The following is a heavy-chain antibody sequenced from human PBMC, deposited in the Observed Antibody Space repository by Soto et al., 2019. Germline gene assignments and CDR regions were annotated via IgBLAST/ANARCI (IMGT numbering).Heavy chain of an antibody. J-gene: IGHJ4*02. CDR1: GYTFTSYG. V-gene: IGHV1-18*01. CDR2: ISAYNGNT. CDR3: XXXNPPLGY. Sequence: QVQLVQSGAEVKKPGASVKVSCKASGYTFTSYGISWVRXXPGQGLEWMGWISAYNGNTNYAQKLQGRVTMTTDTXXXXXXXXXXXXXXXXXAXXXXXXXNPPLGYWGQGTLVTVSS.